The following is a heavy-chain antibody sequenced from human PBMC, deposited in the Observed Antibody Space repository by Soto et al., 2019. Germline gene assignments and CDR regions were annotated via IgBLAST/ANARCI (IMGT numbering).Heavy chain of an antibody. J-gene: IGHJ1*01. V-gene: IGHV3-53*01. D-gene: IGHD3-22*01. Sequence: EVQLVESGGGLIQPGGSLRLSCEASGFTVSSNYMSWVRQAPGKGLEWVSVIYSGGSTYYADSVKGRFTISRDNSKNTLYLQMNSLRADDTAVYYCARDRVESGYPEYFQHWGQGTLVTVSS. CDR2: IYSGGST. CDR3: ARDRVESGYPEYFQH. CDR1: GFTVSSNY.